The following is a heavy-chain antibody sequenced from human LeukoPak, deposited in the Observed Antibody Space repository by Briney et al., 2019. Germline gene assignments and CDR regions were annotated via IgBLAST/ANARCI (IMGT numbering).Heavy chain of an antibody. V-gene: IGHV1-2*04. D-gene: IGHD1-26*01. Sequence: ASAKVSCKASGYTFTGYYMHWVRQAPGQGLEWMGWINPNSGGTNYAQKFQGWVTMTRDTSISTAYMELSRLRSDDTAVYYCARARSGSYLYYFDYWGQGTLVTVSS. CDR3: ARARSGSYLYYFDY. CDR1: GYTFTGYY. J-gene: IGHJ4*02. CDR2: INPNSGGT.